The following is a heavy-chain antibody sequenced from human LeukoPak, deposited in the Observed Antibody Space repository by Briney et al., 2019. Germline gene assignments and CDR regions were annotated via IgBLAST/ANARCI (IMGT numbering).Heavy chain of an antibody. CDR3: ASGAGGRFDY. V-gene: IGHV3-74*01. J-gene: IGHJ4*02. Sequence: PGGSLRLSCAASGFTFSSYWLHWVRQAPGKCLLWVSRIKSDGSSTNYADSMKGRFTISRDNAKNTLYLQMNSLRAEDTAVYYCASGAGGRFDYWGQGTLVTVSS. CDR2: IKSDGSST. D-gene: IGHD3-10*01. CDR1: GFTFSSYW.